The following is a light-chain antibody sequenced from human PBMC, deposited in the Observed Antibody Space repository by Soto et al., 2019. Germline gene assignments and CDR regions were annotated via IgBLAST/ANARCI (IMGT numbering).Light chain of an antibody. CDR2: RNN. CDR1: SSKIGSNY. CDR3: AAWDDSLSAL. V-gene: IGLV1-47*01. J-gene: IGLJ2*01. Sequence: QSVLTQPPSASGTPGQRVTISCSGSSSKIGSNYVYWYQQLPGPAPKLLSYRNNQRPSGVPDRFSGSKSGTSASLAISGLRSEDEADYYCAAWDDSLSALFGGGTKLTVL.